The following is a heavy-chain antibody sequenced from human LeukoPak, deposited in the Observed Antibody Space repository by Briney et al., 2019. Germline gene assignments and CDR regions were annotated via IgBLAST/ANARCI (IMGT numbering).Heavy chain of an antibody. D-gene: IGHD6-13*01. CDR3: ARDLYSSRTNDAFVI. CDR1: GGSIRSTSYY. CDR2: IYYSGSS. Sequence: SETLSLTCTVSGGSIRSTSYYWGWIRQPPGKGLEWIGSIYYSGSSYYNPSLKSRLTISVDTSKNQFSLKLSSVTAADTAEYYCARDLYSSRTNDAFVIWGQGTMVTVSS. V-gene: IGHV4-39*07. J-gene: IGHJ3*02.